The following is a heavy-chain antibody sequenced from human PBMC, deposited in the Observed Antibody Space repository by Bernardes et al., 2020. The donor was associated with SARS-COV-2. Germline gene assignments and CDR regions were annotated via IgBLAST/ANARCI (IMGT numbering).Heavy chain of an antibody. CDR2: LYYTGST. CDR1: GCSISAYY. Sequence: SETLSLTCTVSGCSISAYYLSWFRQPPGKGLEWIGYLYYTGSTNYNPSLQSRLTISVDTSKNQFSLKLSSVTAADTAVYYCGRGFDYWGQGILVTVSS. V-gene: IGHV4-59*01. CDR3: GRGFDY. J-gene: IGHJ4*02.